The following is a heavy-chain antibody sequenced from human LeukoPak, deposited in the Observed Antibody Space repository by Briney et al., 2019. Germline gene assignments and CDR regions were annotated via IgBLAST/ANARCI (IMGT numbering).Heavy chain of an antibody. D-gene: IGHD5-18*01. J-gene: IGHJ4*02. V-gene: IGHV4-39*07. CDR2: IYYSGST. CDR3: AAVDTAMV. CDR1: GGSISRSSYY. Sequence: SETLSLTCTVSGGSISRSSYYWGWIRQPPGKGLEWIGSIYYSGSTYYNPSLKSRVTISVDTSKNQFSLKLSSVTAADTAVYYCAAVDTAMVWGQGTLVTVSS.